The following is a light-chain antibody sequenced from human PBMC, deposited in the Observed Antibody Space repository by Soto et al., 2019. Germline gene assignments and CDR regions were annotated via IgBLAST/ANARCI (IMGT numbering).Light chain of an antibody. CDR3: QQYESTTPT. CDR1: QSVLYSSNNKNY. J-gene: IGKJ2*01. CDR2: CAS. Sequence: DIVMTQSPDSLAVSLGGRATINCKSSQSVLYSSNNKNYLAWYQQRPGQPPKLLIYCASTRESGVPDRFSGSGSGTDFTLTITSLQAEDVAVYYCQQYESTTPTFGQGTKLEIK. V-gene: IGKV4-1*01.